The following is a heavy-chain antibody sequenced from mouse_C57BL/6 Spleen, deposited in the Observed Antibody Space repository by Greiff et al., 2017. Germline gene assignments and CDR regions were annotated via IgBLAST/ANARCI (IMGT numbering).Heavy chain of an antibody. CDR2: INPSNGGT. CDR1: GYTFTSYW. J-gene: IGHJ3*01. V-gene: IGHV1-53*01. CDR3: ARSRAQATWFAY. D-gene: IGHD3-2*02. Sequence: QVQLQQPGTELVKPGASVKLSCKASGYTFTSYWMHWVQQRPGQGLEWIGNINPSNGGTNYNEKLKSKATLTVDKSSSTAYMQLSSLTSEDSAVFYCARSRAQATWFAYWGQGTLVTVSA.